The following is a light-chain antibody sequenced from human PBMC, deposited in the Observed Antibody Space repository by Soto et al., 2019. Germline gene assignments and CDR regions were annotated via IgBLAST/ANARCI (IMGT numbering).Light chain of an antibody. CDR3: AAWDDSLNGL. Sequence: QSALTQPASVSGSPGQSITISCSGTSSDIGNYDYVAWYQQFPGKTPKLMIYGVSSRPSGVSSRFSGSKSGNTASLTISGLQSEDEADYYCAAWDDSLNGLFGGGTKLTVL. J-gene: IGLJ3*02. CDR1: SSDIGNYDY. V-gene: IGLV2-14*01. CDR2: GVS.